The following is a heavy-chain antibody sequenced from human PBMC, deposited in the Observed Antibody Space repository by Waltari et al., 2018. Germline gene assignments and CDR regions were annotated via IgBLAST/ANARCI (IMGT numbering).Heavy chain of an antibody. J-gene: IGHJ3*02. D-gene: IGHD2-15*01. Sequence: QVQLQESGPGLAKPSETLSLTCTVSGGSIRTHLWTWIRQPPGKGLGWIVYIYHTGTTHTNPPLKGRVAISRDTSKNQFALKLTALTAADTAVYYCTREAGYCSGGSCYFSGDNAFDIWGQGATVTVSS. CDR3: TREAGYCSGGSCYFSGDNAFDI. CDR1: GGSIRTHL. CDR2: IYHTGTT. V-gene: IGHV4-59*11.